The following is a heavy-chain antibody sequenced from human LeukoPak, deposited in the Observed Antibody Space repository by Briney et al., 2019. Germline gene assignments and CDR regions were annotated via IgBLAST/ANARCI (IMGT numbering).Heavy chain of an antibody. J-gene: IGHJ4*02. V-gene: IGHV3-23*01. CDR1: GSTFSSYA. Sequence: GGSLRLSCAASGSTFSSYAMSWVRQAPGKGLEWVSAISGSGGSTYYADSVKGRFTISRDNSKNTLYLQMNSLRAEDTAVYYCAKDFRDGYNSIDYWGQGTLVTVSS. CDR3: AKDFRDGYNSIDY. D-gene: IGHD5-24*01. CDR2: ISGSGGST.